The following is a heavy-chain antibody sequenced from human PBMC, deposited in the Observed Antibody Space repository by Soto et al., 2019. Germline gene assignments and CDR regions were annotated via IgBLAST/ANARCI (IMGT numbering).Heavy chain of an antibody. J-gene: IGHJ4*02. CDR2: ISTFNSHT. Sequence: ASVKVSCKASGYTFTGYYMHWVRQAPGQGLEWMGWISTFNSHTDYAQKVQGRVAMTTDRSTGTAYMELRSLRSDDTAVYYCARGPLDYPIPDFDYWGQGTLVTVSS. V-gene: IGHV1-18*04. D-gene: IGHD2-8*01. CDR1: GYTFTGYY. CDR3: ARGPLDYPIPDFDY.